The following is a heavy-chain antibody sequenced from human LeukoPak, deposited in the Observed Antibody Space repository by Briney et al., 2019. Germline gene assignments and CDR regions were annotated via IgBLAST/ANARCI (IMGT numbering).Heavy chain of an antibody. Sequence: ASVKVSCKASGYTFTTYSISWVRQAPGQGLEWMGWISAYNGKTNFAQKFQGRVTMTRDTSISTAYMELSRLRSDDTAVYYCARVRYRLAETYIDYWGQGTLVTVSS. CDR3: ARVRYRLAETYIDY. V-gene: IGHV1-18*01. CDR2: ISAYNGKT. D-gene: IGHD3-16*01. J-gene: IGHJ4*02. CDR1: GYTFTTYS.